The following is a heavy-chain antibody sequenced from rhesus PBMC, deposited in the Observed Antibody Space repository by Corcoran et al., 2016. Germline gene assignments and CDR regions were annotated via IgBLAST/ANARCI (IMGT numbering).Heavy chain of an antibody. D-gene: IGHD6-25*01. J-gene: IGHJ4*01. CDR3: ARVPVIAADADY. CDR2: IYGSGGGT. CDR1: GGSIRDDYY. V-gene: IGHV4-106*01. Sequence: QVQLQESGPGLVKPSETLSLTCAVSGGSIRDDYYWSWIRQPPGKGLDWIGYIYGSGGGTNYNPSLKNRVTSSIDTSKNQFSLKLSSVTAADTAVYDCARVPVIAADADYWGQGVLVTVSS.